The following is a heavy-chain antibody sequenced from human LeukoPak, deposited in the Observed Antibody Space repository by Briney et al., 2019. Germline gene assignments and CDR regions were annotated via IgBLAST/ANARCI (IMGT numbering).Heavy chain of an antibody. V-gene: IGHV3-21*01. Sequence: GGSLRLSCAASGFIFSSYSMNWVRQAPGKGLEWVSSISSSSSYIYYADSVKGRFTISRDNAKNTLYLQMNSLRAEDTAVYYCARDMGIAVAGDAFDIWGQGTMVTVSS. CDR3: ARDMGIAVAGDAFDI. J-gene: IGHJ3*02. D-gene: IGHD6-19*01. CDR2: ISSSSSYI. CDR1: GFIFSSYS.